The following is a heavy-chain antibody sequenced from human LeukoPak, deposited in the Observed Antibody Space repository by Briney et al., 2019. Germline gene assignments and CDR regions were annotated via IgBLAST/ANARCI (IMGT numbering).Heavy chain of an antibody. CDR2: IYYTGST. D-gene: IGHD3-22*01. V-gene: IGHV4-39*01. J-gene: IGHJ4*02. CDR1: GGSISRIIYY. CDR3: ARVARDGSGYNYYFDY. Sequence: SETLSLTCTVSGGSISRIIYYWGWIRQPPGKGLEWIGSIYYTGSTYYTPSLRSRVTISVDTSKNQFSLKLSAVTAADTAVYYCARVARDGSGYNYYFDYWGQGTLVTVSS.